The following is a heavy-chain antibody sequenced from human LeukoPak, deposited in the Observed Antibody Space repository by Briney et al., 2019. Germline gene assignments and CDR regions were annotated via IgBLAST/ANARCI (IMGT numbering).Heavy chain of an antibody. Sequence: PSETLSLTCAVYGGSFSGYYWSWIRQPPGKGLEWIGEINHSGSTNYNPSLKSRVTISVDTSKNQFSLKLSSVTAADTAVYYCARVKPPYVNDYWGQGTLATVSS. CDR1: GGSFSGYY. V-gene: IGHV4-34*01. J-gene: IGHJ4*02. CDR3: ARVKPPYVNDY. D-gene: IGHD3-16*01. CDR2: INHSGST.